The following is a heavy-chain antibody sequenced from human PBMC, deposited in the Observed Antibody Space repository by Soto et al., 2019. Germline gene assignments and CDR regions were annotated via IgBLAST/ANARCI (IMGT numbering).Heavy chain of an antibody. J-gene: IGHJ4*02. D-gene: IGHD3-16*02. CDR1: GGTFSSYT. V-gene: IGHV1-2*04. CDR2: INPNSGGT. CDR3: AREYYDYVWGSYRGRVDY. Sequence: ASVKVSCKASGGTFSSYTISWVRQAPGQGLEWMGWINPNSGGTNYAQKFQGWVTMTRDTSISTAYMELSRLRSDDTAVYYCAREYYDYVWGSYRGRVDYWGQGTLVTVSS.